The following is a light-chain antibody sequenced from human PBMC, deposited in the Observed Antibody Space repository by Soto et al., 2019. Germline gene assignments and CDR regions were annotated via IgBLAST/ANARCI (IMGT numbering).Light chain of an antibody. J-gene: IGKJ4*01. Sequence: ENVLTQYPGTLSVSPGEGATLSCRASQSVHSLYLAWYQQKPGQAPRLLIHGASNRATGIPDRFNGSGSGTDFTLTITRLEPEDFALYYCQQYGSSPLTFGGGTKVEIK. CDR1: QSVHSLY. V-gene: IGKV3-20*01. CDR2: GAS. CDR3: QQYGSSPLT.